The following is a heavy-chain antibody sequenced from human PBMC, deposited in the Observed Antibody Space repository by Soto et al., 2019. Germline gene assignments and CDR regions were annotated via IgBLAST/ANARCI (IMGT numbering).Heavy chain of an antibody. CDR3: TTAGGVYYDSSGYSYYFDY. Sequence: EVQLVESGGGLVKPGGSLRLSCAASGFTFSNAWMNWVRQAPGKGLEWVGRIKSKTDGGTTDYAAPVKGRFTISRDDSKNTLYLQMNSLKTEEAAVYYCTTAGGVYYDSSGYSYYFDYWGQGTLVTVSS. CDR1: GFTFSNAW. CDR2: IKSKTDGGTT. D-gene: IGHD3-22*01. V-gene: IGHV3-15*07. J-gene: IGHJ4*02.